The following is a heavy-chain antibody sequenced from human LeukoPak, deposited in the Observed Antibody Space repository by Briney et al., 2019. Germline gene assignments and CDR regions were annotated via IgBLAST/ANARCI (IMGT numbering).Heavy chain of an antibody. V-gene: IGHV4-34*01. CDR3: ARSKYYYGSGSYFEYFQH. Sequence: SETLSLTCAVYGGSLSGYYWSWIRQPPGKGLEWIGEINHSGSTNDNPSLKSRDAISVDTSTNQVSLKLTSVTAADTAVYYCARSKYYYGSGSYFEYFQHWGQGTLVTVSS. CDR2: INHSGST. J-gene: IGHJ1*01. D-gene: IGHD3-10*01. CDR1: GGSLSGYY.